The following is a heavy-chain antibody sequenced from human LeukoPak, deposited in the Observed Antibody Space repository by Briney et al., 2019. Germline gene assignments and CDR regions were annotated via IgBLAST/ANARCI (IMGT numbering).Heavy chain of an antibody. D-gene: IGHD3-10*01. CDR3: ARSMVRGVTNYYYYYMDV. CDR1: GGTFSSYA. J-gene: IGHJ6*03. Sequence: GASVKVSCKASGGTFSSYAISWVRQAPGQGLEWMGGIIPIFGTANYAQKFQGRVTITADESTSTAYMELSSLRSEDTAVYYCARSMVRGVTNYYYYYMDVWGKGTTVTISS. CDR2: IIPIFGTA. V-gene: IGHV1-69*13.